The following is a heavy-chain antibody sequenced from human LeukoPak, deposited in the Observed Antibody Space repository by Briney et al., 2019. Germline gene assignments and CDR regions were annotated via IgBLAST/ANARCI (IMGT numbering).Heavy chain of an antibody. D-gene: IGHD3-10*01. CDR1: GGSFSGYY. Sequence: SETLSLTCAVYGGSFSGYYWSWIRQPPGKGLEWIGEINHSGSTNYNPSLKSRVTISVDTSKNQFSLKLSSVTAADTAVYYCAGGLALLWFGEPFDYWGQGTLVTVSS. CDR3: AGGLALLWFGEPFDY. V-gene: IGHV4-34*01. CDR2: INHSGST. J-gene: IGHJ4*02.